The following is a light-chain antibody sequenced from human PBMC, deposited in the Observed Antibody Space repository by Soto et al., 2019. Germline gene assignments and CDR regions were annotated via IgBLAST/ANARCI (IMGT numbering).Light chain of an antibody. CDR2: GAS. Sequence: EIVLTQSPGTLSLSPRERATLSCRASQSFSSSYLAWYQQKPGQAPRLLIYGASSRPTGIPDRFSASGSGTDFPLTISSLEPEDFAVYYCQHYGSALFTVGPGTKVDVK. CDR1: QSFSSSY. CDR3: QHYGSALFT. V-gene: IGKV3-20*01. J-gene: IGKJ3*01.